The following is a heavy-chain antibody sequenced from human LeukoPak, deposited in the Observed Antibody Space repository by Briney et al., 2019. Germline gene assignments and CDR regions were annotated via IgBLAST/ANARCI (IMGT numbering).Heavy chain of an antibody. CDR3: ARAGGSRYYYAMDV. CDR1: GFTLNNYG. D-gene: IGHD3-16*01. V-gene: IGHV3-30*02. CDR2: ISNDETER. J-gene: IGHJ6*02. Sequence: PGGSLRLSCAAPGFTLNNYGMHWVRQAPDKGLEWLAFISNDETERYYADSVKGRFTISRDSSKNTLYLQMNSLRAEDTAFYYCARAGGSRYYYAMDVWGQGTTVTVSS.